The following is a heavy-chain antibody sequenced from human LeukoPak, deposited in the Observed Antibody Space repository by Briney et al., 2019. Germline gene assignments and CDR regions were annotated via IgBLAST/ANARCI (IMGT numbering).Heavy chain of an antibody. J-gene: IGHJ4*02. Sequence: ASVKVSCKASGYTFSSYDINWVRQATGQGLEWMGWMNPNGGDRGYAQKFQGRVTFTRSTSISTAYMELSSLRSEDTAVYYCARATGRVVRGITWRYFDYWGQGTLVTVSS. V-gene: IGHV1-8*03. D-gene: IGHD3-10*01. CDR2: MNPNGGDR. CDR3: ARATGRVVRGITWRYFDY. CDR1: GYTFSSYD.